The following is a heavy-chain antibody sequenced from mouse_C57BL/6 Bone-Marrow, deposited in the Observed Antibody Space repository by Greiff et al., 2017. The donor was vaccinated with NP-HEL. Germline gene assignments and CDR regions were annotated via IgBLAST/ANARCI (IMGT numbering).Heavy chain of an antibody. D-gene: IGHD2-4*01. CDR1: GYTFTSYD. CDR3: ALDDYDWFAY. J-gene: IGHJ3*01. V-gene: IGHV1-85*01. Sequence: VQLQQSGPELVKPGASVKLSCKASGYTFTSYDINWVTQRPGQGLAWIGGIYPSDGSTKYNEKFKGKAPLTVDTSSSTAYMELHGLTSEDSAVYFCALDDYDWFAYWGQGTLVTVSA. CDR2: IYPSDGST.